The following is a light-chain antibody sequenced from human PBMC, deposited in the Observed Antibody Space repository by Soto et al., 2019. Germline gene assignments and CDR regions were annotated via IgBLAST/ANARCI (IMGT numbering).Light chain of an antibody. J-gene: IGKJ3*01. V-gene: IGKV3-20*01. CDR2: GPS. CDR3: QQYDSSPRT. CDR1: QSISSSY. Sequence: EIVLTQCPGTLSLSPGERATLSCRASQSISSSYLAWSQQKPGQAPRLIIYGPSSRETGIPDRVSGRGSWTEFTLTINRLEPEDFEVYDCQQYDSSPRTFGPGTQVDIK.